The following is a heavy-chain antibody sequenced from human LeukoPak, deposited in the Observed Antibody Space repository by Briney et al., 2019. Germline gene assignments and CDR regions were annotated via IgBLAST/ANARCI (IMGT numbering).Heavy chain of an antibody. CDR2: INHSGST. CDR1: GESFSGYY. D-gene: IGHD3-3*01. J-gene: IGHJ6*02. CDR3: ARGYYDFWSGYQGMDV. Sequence: PSETLSLTCGVFGESFSGYYWNWIRQSPGKGLEWIGEINHSGSTNYNPSLKSRVTISVDTSKNQFSLKLSSVTAADTAVYYCARGYYDFWSGYQGMDVWGQGTTVTVSS. V-gene: IGHV4-34*01.